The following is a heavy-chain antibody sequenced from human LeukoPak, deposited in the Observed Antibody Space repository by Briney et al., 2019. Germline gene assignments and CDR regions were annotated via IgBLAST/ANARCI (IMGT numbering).Heavy chain of an antibody. V-gene: IGHV3-13*04. CDR1: GFTFSSYD. Sequence: PGGSLRLSCAASGFTFSSYDMHWVRQATGKGLGWVSAIGTAGDTYYPGSVKGRFTISRENAKNSLYLQMNSLRAGDTAVYYCARGPRSSPYDSSGYYYWGYFDYWGQGTLVTVSS. J-gene: IGHJ4*02. D-gene: IGHD3-22*01. CDR3: ARGPRSSPYDSSGYYYWGYFDY. CDR2: IGTAGDT.